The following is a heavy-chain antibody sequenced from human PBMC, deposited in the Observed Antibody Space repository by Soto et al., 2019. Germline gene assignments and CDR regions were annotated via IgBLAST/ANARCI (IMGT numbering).Heavy chain of an antibody. D-gene: IGHD6-6*01. CDR1: GGSISSGDYY. Sequence: PSETLSLTCTVSGGSISSGDYYWSWIRQPPGKGLEWIGYIYYSGSTYYNPSLKSRVTISVDTSKNQFSLKLSSVTAADTAVYYCAREPRRSGLVRPIDYWGQGTLVTVSS. J-gene: IGHJ4*02. CDR3: AREPRRSGLVRPIDY. V-gene: IGHV4-30-4*01. CDR2: IYYSGST.